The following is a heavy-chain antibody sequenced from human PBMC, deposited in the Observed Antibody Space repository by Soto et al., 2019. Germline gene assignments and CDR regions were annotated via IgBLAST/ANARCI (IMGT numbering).Heavy chain of an antibody. V-gene: IGHV2-5*02. J-gene: IGHJ4*02. Sequence: QITLNESGPTVLSPTETLPLTCRFSGFSLTTSGVGVGWIRQSPGKAPEWLAIIYWADDKRYSASLKSRLTITKDTSKNQMVLTVSDLDPTDTATYYCAHRVLRTVFGLVTTTAIHFDFWGQGTPVAVSS. CDR3: AHRVLRTVFGLVTTTAIHFDF. CDR1: GFSLTTSGVG. D-gene: IGHD3-3*01. CDR2: IYWADDK.